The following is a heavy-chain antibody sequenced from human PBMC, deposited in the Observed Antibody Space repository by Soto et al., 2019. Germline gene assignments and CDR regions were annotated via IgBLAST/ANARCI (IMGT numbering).Heavy chain of an antibody. CDR2: INPNSGGT. CDR3: ATNLRYFDWLLKH. Sequence: ASVKVSCKASGYTFTGYYMHWVRQAPGQGLEWMGWINPNSGGTNYAQKFQGWVTMTRDTSISTAYMELSRLRSDDTAVYYCATNLRYFDWLLKHWGQGTLVTVSS. V-gene: IGHV1-2*04. J-gene: IGHJ4*02. D-gene: IGHD3-9*01. CDR1: GYTFTGYY.